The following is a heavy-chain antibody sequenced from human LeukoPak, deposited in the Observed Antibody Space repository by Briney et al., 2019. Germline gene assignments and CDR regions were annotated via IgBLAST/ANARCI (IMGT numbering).Heavy chain of an antibody. D-gene: IGHD4-11*01. CDR1: GDSVSSNIAT. CDR3: ASGLATALAY. J-gene: IGHJ4*02. CDR2: TDYNAKWHS. V-gene: IGHV6-1*01. Sequence: SQTLSLTCAISGDSVSSNIATWNWMSQSPWRGLEWLGRTDYNAKWHSDYAVSVKSRIILNPDTSKNPFSLPLNSVTPDDTALYFCASGLATALAYWGQGTLVTVSS.